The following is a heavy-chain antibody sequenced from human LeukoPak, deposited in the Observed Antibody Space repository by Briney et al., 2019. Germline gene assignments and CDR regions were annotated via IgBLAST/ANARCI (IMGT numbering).Heavy chain of an antibody. J-gene: IGHJ1*01. CDR3: AKDPTVAGTAEYFQH. V-gene: IGHV3-23*01. D-gene: IGHD6-19*01. CDR2: ISGSEGFT. Sequence: GGSLRLSCAASGFTFSSHAMSWVRQAPGKGLEWVSVISGSEGFTYYADSVKGRFTISRDNSKNTLYLQMNSLRAEDTDVYYCAKDPTVAGTAEYFQHWGQGTLVTVSS. CDR1: GFTFSSHA.